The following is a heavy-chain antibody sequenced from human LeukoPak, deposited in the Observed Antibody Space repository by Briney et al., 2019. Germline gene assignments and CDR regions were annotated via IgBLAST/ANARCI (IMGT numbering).Heavy chain of an antibody. CDR2: IKRKAVGGTA. CDR3: ARDWYHAFDF. J-gene: IGHJ3*01. D-gene: IGHD3-9*01. V-gene: IGHV3-15*07. CDR1: GFTFSSYN. Sequence: GGSLRLSCAASGFTFSSYNMNWVRQAPGKGLEWVARIKRKAVGGTADYAAPVKGRFTISRDDSENMLYLQMNSLKIEDTAVYYCARDWYHAFDFWGQGTTVTVSS.